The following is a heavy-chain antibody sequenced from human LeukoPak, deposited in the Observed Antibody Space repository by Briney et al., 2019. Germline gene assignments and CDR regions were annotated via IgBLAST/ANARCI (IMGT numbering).Heavy chain of an antibody. V-gene: IGHV3-15*01. J-gene: IGHJ4*02. CDR2: IKRKIDGGTT. Sequence: PGGSLRLSCAASGFTFSGAWMSWVRQAPGKGLEWVGHIKRKIDGGTTDYAAPVKGRFAISRDDSKNTLYLQMNSLRVEDTAVYYCARDLHGHFDSWGQGTLATVSS. D-gene: IGHD5-24*01. CDR1: GFTFSGAW. CDR3: ARDLHGHFDS.